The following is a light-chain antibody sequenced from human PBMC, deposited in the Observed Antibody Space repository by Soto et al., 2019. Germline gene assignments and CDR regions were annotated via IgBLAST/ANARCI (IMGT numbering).Light chain of an antibody. CDR2: AAS. CDR1: QGISQY. CDR3: QKYNSAPLT. J-gene: IGKJ4*01. Sequence: DIQMTQSPSSLSASVGDRVTITCRASQGISQYLAWYQQKPWKVPKLLIYAASTLQSVVPSRFSGSGSGTDFTLTISSLQPEDVATYYCQKYNSAPLTFGGGTKVEIK. V-gene: IGKV1-27*01.